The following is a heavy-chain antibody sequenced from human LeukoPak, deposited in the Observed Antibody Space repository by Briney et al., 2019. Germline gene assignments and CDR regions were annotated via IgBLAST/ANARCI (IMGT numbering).Heavy chain of an antibody. CDR1: GFTFSSYA. J-gene: IGHJ3*02. CDR3: TREVYGFAFDI. D-gene: IGHD2-8*02. V-gene: IGHV3-30*04. Sequence: GGSLRLSCTASGFTFSSYAMHWVRQAPGKGLEWVAVISYDGSNRYSADSVKGRFTISRDNSKNTLYLQMNSLRAEDTAVYYCTREVYGFAFDIWGQGTTVTVSS. CDR2: ISYDGSNR.